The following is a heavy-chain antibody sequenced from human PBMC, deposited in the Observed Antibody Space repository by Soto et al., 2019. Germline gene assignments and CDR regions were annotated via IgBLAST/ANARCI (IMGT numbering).Heavy chain of an antibody. CDR1: GFMFSTTD. J-gene: IGHJ5*01. CDR3: VKNSGWFNS. CDR2: IEGSGTIT. D-gene: IGHD3-10*01. V-gene: IGHV3-23*01. Sequence: GGSLRLSCAASGFMFSTTDMSWVRQAPGKGLEWVTTIEGSGTITYYADSVRGRFTISRDNSKNTVYLLMDSLTADDTAVYYCVKNSGWFNSWGQGTPVTVSS.